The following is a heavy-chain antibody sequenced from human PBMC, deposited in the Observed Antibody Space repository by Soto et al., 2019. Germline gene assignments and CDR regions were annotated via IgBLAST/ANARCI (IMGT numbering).Heavy chain of an antibody. CDR3: ARHNYGSGSTYFDY. J-gene: IGHJ4*02. D-gene: IGHD3-10*01. CDR1: GGSISSYY. CDR2: IYYSGST. Sequence: PSETLSLTCTVSGGSISSYYWSWIRQPPGKGLEWIGYIYYSGSTNYNPSLKSRVTISEDTSKNQFSLKLNSMTAADTAVYYCARHNYGSGSTYFDYWGQGTLVTVSS. V-gene: IGHV4-59*08.